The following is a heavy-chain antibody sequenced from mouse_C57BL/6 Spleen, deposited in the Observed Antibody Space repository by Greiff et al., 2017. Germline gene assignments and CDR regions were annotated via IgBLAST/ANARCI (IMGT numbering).Heavy chain of an antibody. V-gene: IGHV1-55*01. D-gene: IGHD2-2*01. Sequence: QVQLQQPGAELVKPGASVKMSCKASGYTFTSYWITWVKQRPGQGLEWIGDIYPGSGSTNYNEKFKSKATLTVDTSSSTAYMQLSSLTSEDSAVYYCARSHGYDGPSWFADWGKGTLVTVSA. CDR2: IYPGSGST. CDR1: GYTFTSYW. CDR3: ARSHGYDGPSWFAD. J-gene: IGHJ3*01.